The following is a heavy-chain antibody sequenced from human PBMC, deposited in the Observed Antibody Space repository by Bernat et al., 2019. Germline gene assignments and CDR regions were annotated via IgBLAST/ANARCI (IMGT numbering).Heavy chain of an antibody. CDR1: GYSFSTYA. V-gene: IGHV1-3*01. Sequence: QVQLVQSGAEVKKSGTSVTVSCKASGYSFSTYAMHWVRQAPGQTLEWMGWINEVNGNSKYSEKFQGRLTIFRDTSASTAYMELSSLTSDDTAVYYCARDRPTVSATYGMDVWGQGTTVIVSS. CDR3: ARDRPTVSATYGMDV. CDR2: INEVNGNS. J-gene: IGHJ6*02.